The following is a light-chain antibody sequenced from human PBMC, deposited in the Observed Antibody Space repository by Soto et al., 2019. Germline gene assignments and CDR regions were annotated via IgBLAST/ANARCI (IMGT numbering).Light chain of an antibody. V-gene: IGKV1-39*01. Sequence: DIQMTQSPSSLSAFVGDRVTLTCRASQSISHYLNWYQQKPGKAPNLLISASSTLQSGVPSRFSGSGSGTDFTLTISSLQPEDFATYYCQQTYSTSITFGQGTRLEI. CDR3: QQTYSTSIT. CDR1: QSISHY. CDR2: ASS. J-gene: IGKJ5*01.